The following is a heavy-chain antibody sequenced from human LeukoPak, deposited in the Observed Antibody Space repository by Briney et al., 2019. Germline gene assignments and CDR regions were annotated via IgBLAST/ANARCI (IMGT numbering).Heavy chain of an antibody. V-gene: IGHV1-46*01. CDR3: ARDRASMVAFVFDY. J-gene: IGHJ4*02. D-gene: IGHD4/OR15-4a*01. CDR1: GYTFTNYY. Sequence: ASVKVSCKASGYTFTNYYMHWVRQAPGQGLEWMRLINPSGGTTSYAQKFQGRVTMTRDASTSTVYMELSSLRSEDTAVYYCARDRASMVAFVFDYWGQGALVTVSS. CDR2: INPSGGTT.